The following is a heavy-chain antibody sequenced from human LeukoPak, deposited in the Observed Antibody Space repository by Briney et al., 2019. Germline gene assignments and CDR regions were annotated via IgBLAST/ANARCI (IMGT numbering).Heavy chain of an antibody. J-gene: IGHJ4*02. CDR2: IYASGST. CDR1: GGSISNYY. D-gene: IGHD2/OR15-2a*01. CDR3: AREGSTSYYFDY. Sequence: SETLSLTCIVSGGSISNYYWSWIRQPAGKGLEWIGRIYASGSTNYNPSLKSRVTISVDTSKNQFSLKLSSVTAADTAVYYCAREGSTSYYFDYWGQGTLVTVSS. V-gene: IGHV4-4*07.